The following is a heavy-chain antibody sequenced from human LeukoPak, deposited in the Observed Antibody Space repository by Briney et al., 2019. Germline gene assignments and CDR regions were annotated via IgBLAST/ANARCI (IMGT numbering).Heavy chain of an antibody. Sequence: GGSLRLSCSASGFTFSNAWMNWVRQAPGKGLEWVGRIRSKTDGGTTDYAAPVKGRFTISRDDSKNTLYLQMNSLKTEDTAVYYCTTGTGFWSGSSLGIYYMDVWGKGTTVTVFS. CDR2: IRSKTDGGTT. V-gene: IGHV3-15*01. CDR1: GFTFSNAW. J-gene: IGHJ6*03. CDR3: TTGTGFWSGSSLGIYYMDV. D-gene: IGHD3-3*01.